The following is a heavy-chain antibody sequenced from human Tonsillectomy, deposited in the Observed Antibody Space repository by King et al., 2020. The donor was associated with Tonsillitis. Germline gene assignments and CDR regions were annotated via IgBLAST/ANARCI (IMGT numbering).Heavy chain of an antibody. CDR1: GFTFDDYA. V-gene: IGHV3-9*01. CDR3: AKDHCCGGSCYGPYHYGMDV. J-gene: IGHJ6*02. D-gene: IGHD2-15*01. Sequence: VQLVESGGGLVQPGRSLRLSCAASGFTFDDYAMHWVRQAPGKGLEWVSGISWNSGSIGYADSVKGRFTISRDNAKNSLYLQMNSLRAEDTALYYCAKDHCCGGSCYGPYHYGMDVWGQGTTVTVSS. CDR2: ISWNSGSI.